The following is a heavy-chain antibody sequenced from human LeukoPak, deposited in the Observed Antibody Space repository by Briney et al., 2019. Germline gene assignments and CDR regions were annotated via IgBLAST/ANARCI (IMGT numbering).Heavy chain of an antibody. D-gene: IGHD3-22*01. J-gene: IGHJ4*02. CDR3: ARDKNLYYDRSGYYPTRFDY. Sequence: GGSLRLSCAASGFTFSDYYMSWIRQAPGKGLEWVSYISSSSSYTNYADSVKGRFTISRDNAKNSLYLQMNSLRAEDTAVYYCARDKNLYYDRSGYYPTRFDYWGQGTLVTVSS. CDR1: GFTFSDYY. CDR2: ISSSSSYT. V-gene: IGHV3-11*05.